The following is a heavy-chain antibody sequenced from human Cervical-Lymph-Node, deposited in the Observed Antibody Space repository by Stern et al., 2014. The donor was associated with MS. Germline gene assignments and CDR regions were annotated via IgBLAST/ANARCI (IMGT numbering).Heavy chain of an antibody. D-gene: IGHD2-8*01. V-gene: IGHV1-69*01. CDR2: IIPIFGTA. J-gene: IGHJ6*02. CDR3: AKGVPLLYYYGMDV. Sequence: VQLVESGAEVKKPGSSVKVSCKASGGTFSSYAISWARQAPGQGLEWMGGIIPIFGTANYAQKFQCRVTITADESTSTAYMELSSLRSEDTAVYYCAKGVPLLYYYGMDVWGQGTTVTVSS. CDR1: GGTFSSYA.